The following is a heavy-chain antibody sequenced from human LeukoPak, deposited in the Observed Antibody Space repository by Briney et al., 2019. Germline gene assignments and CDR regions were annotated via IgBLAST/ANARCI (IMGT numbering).Heavy chain of an antibody. CDR3: ARDRQSITIFGVLIPIYMDV. Sequence: SGGSLRLSCAASGFILSSYTMNWVRQAPGKGLEWVSFISSSSSYIYHADSVKGRFTISRDNAKNSLYLQMSSLRAEDTAVYYCARDRQSITIFGVLIPIYMDVWGKGTTVTVSS. CDR2: ISSSSSYI. CDR1: GFILSSYT. V-gene: IGHV3-21*01. D-gene: IGHD3-3*01. J-gene: IGHJ6*03.